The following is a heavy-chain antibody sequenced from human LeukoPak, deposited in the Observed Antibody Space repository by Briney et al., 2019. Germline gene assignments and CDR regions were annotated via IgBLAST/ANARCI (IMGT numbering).Heavy chain of an antibody. J-gene: IGHJ4*02. CDR2: ISGRGGIT. CDR3: AKDRNIVPTVGDY. Sequence: GGSLRLSCAASGFTFSSYAMSWVRQAPGKGRGWVSAISGRGGITYYAGSVKGRFTISRDNSKNTLYLQMNSLRAEDTAVYYCAKDRNIVPTVGDYWGQGTLVTVSS. V-gene: IGHV3-23*01. D-gene: IGHD5-12*01. CDR1: GFTFSSYA.